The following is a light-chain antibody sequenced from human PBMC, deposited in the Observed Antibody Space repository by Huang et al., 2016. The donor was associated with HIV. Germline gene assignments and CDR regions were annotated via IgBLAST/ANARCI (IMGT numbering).Light chain of an antibody. CDR1: QDVSSN. Sequence: ERVMTQSTDILSVSPGETATLSCRASQDVSSNLAWYRKKPGQAPRLLMYGASTRVSGIPARFNGSGSGIAFTLTISSVQSEDFAVYYCQQYNNWPRTFGQGNKLEIK. CDR2: GAS. J-gene: IGKJ2*01. CDR3: QQYNNWPRT. V-gene: IGKV3-15*01.